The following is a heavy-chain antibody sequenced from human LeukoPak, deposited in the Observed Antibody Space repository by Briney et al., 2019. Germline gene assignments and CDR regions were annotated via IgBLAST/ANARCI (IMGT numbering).Heavy chain of an antibody. V-gene: IGHV4-39*07. CDR3: ARVGWSGYSVQNYYMDV. Sequence: SETLSLTCTVPGGSISSSSYYWGWIRQPPGKGLEWIGSIYYSGSTYYNPSLKSRVTISVDTSKNQFSLKLSSVTAADTAVYYCARVGWSGYSVQNYYMDVWGKGTTVTVSS. CDR2: IYYSGST. J-gene: IGHJ6*03. CDR1: GGSISSSSYY. D-gene: IGHD3-3*01.